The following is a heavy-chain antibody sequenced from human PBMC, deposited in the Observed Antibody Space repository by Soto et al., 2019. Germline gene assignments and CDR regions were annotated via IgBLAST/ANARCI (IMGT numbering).Heavy chain of an antibody. Sequence: SETLSLTCTVSGVPVSSYYWTWIRQPPGKGLEYLGFVYHTGRTNYSPSLRSRVTLSLDTSSNQFSLKMTSVTTADTAIYYCARVRGGTPLRFDPWGQGTLVTVSS. V-gene: IGHV4-59*02. CDR3: ARVRGGTPLRFDP. J-gene: IGHJ5*02. CDR2: VYHTGRT. CDR1: GVPVSSYY. D-gene: IGHD3-10*01.